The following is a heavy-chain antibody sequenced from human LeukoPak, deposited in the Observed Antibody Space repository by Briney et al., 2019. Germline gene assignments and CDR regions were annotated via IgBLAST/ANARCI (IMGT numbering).Heavy chain of an antibody. Sequence: ASVKVSCKASGYTFTGYYMHWVRQAPGRGLEWMGWINPNSGGTNYAQKFQGRVTMTRDTSISTAYMELSRLRSDDTAVYYCARGGWLQSETYDYWGQGTLVTVSS. V-gene: IGHV1-2*02. J-gene: IGHJ4*02. CDR3: ARGGWLQSETYDY. D-gene: IGHD5-24*01. CDR1: GYTFTGYY. CDR2: INPNSGGT.